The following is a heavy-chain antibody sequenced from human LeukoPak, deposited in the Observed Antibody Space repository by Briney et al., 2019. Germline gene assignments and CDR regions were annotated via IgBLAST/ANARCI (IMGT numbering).Heavy chain of an antibody. J-gene: IGHJ4*02. CDR1: GFTFSSYW. D-gene: IGHD3-9*01. CDR3: AREGYFDWLFPDY. V-gene: IGHV3-7*01. CDR2: IMQDGSEK. Sequence: GSLRLSCAASGFTFSSYWMSWVRQAPGKGLEWVANIMQDGSEKYYVDSVKGRFTISRDNAKNSLYLQMNSLRAEDTAVYYCAREGYFDWLFPDYWGQGTLVTVSS.